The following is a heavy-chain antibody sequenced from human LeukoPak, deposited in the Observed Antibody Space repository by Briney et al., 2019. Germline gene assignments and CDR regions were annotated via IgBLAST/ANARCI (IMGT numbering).Heavy chain of an antibody. V-gene: IGHV3-74*03. CDR2: VNFDGSST. Sequence: GGSLRLSCAASGFTFSSYWMHWVRQAPGKGLVWVSRVNFDGSSTKYADSVKGRFTISRDNAKNTLYLQMNSLRAEDTAVYYCARAGPPHYYFDYWGQGALVTVSS. CDR1: GFTFSSYW. J-gene: IGHJ4*02. CDR3: ARAGPPHYYFDY.